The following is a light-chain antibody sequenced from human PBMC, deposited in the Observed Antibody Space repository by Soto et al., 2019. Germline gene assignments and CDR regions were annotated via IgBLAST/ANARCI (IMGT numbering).Light chain of an antibody. J-gene: IGKJ1*01. CDR1: QSVSSSY. V-gene: IGKV3-20*01. CDR3: QQYGNSRWT. Sequence: EIVLTQSPDTLSLSPGERATLSCRASQSVSSSYLAWYQQTPGQAPRLLIYGTSNSATGIPDRFSGSGSGTDFTLTISRLEPEDFAVYYCQQYGNSRWTFGQGTKVELK. CDR2: GTS.